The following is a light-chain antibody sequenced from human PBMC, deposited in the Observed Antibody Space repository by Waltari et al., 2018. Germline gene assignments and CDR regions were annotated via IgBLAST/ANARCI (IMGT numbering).Light chain of an antibody. CDR2: GAS. J-gene: IGKJ3*01. CDR3: HQYNNWPPFT. V-gene: IGKV3-15*01. CDR1: QSVGTN. Sequence: SPTTLSVSPGEGVTLSCRASQSVGTNLAWHQHKPGQAPRLLIYGASTRAAGIPVRFSGSGSGTEFTLTISGLQSEDFAVYYCHQYNNWPPFTFGPGTKVDI.